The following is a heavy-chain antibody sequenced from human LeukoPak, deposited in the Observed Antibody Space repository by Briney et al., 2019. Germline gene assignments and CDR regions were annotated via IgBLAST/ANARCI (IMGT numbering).Heavy chain of an antibody. CDR2: IRYDGSNK. Sequence: PGGSLRLSCAASGFTFSSYGMHWVRQAPGKGLEWVAFIRYDGSNKYHADSVKGRFTISRDNSKNTLYLQMNSLRAEDTAVYYCAKDSRYCSGGSCYSAFKWRYFDYWGQGTLVTVSS. J-gene: IGHJ4*02. CDR3: AKDSRYCSGGSCYSAFKWRYFDY. CDR1: GFTFSSYG. D-gene: IGHD2-15*01. V-gene: IGHV3-30*02.